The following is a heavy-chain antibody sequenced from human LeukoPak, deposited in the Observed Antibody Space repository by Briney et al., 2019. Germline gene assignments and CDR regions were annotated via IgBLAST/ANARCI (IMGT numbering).Heavy chain of an antibody. CDR3: ARVVSGSYELDY. V-gene: IGHV4-38-2*02. Sequence: SETLSLTCTVSGYSISSGYYWGWIRPPPGKGGEWIGSIYHSGSTYYNPSLKRRVTIEGDTSKNQVYLKLNSVTAADTAVYYCARVVSGSYELDYWGQGTLVTVSS. J-gene: IGHJ4*02. D-gene: IGHD1-26*01. CDR1: GYSISSGYY. CDR2: IYHSGST.